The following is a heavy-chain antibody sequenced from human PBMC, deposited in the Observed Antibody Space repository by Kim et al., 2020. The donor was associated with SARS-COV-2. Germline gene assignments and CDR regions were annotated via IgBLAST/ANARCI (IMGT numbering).Heavy chain of an antibody. CDR1: GFTFSDYW. CDR2: IKVDGSEK. J-gene: IGHJ6*02. CDR3: ARDKGYKMDV. V-gene: IGHV3-7*01. Sequence: GGSLRLSCAGSGFTFSDYWMAWVRQAPGKGLEWVANIKVDGSEKYYVDSVRGRFTISRDKTKNSLYLQINSQRAEDTAVFYCARDKGYKMDVWGQGTTVTASS. D-gene: IGHD1-1*01.